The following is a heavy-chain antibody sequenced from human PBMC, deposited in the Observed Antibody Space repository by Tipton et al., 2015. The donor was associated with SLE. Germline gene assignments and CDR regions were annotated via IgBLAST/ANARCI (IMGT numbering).Heavy chain of an antibody. CDR1: GFTFSSYS. V-gene: IGHV3-21*01. J-gene: IGHJ3*02. CDR3: ATRGVAAAGSDAFDI. CDR2: ISSSSSYI. D-gene: IGHD6-13*01. Sequence: SLRLSCAASGFTFSSYSMNWVRQAPGKGLEWVSSISSSSSYIYYADSVKGRFTITRDNAKNSLYLQMNSLRDEDTAVYYCATRGVAAAGSDAFDIWGQGTMGNDSS.